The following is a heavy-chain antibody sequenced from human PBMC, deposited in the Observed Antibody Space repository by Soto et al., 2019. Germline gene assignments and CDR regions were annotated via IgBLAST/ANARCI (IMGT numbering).Heavy chain of an antibody. CDR2: ISSNGGST. CDR3: VKDPVPRRSSEFFGYNWFDP. Sequence: PGGSWGLSRSAPRLTSSSCDMDGERQGPEHGVEHVSAISSNGGSTYYADSVKGRFTISRDNSKNTLYLQMSSLRAEYTAVYYCVKDPVPRRSSEFFGYNWFDPGGQGTLVADYS. J-gene: IGHJ5*02. D-gene: IGHD3-3*01. V-gene: IGHV3-64D*06. CDR1: RLTSSSCD.